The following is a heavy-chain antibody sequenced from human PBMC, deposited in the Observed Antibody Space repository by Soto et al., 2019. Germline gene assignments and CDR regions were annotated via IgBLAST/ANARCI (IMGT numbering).Heavy chain of an antibody. Sequence: GGSLRLSCAASGFTFISYAMHWCRHSAGKGLEWVAVISYDGTNKYYADSVKGRFTISRDNSKNTLSLQMNTLRAEDTAVYYCARDPLSLIEYYFDYWGQGTLVTVSS. CDR2: ISYDGTNK. D-gene: IGHD3-22*01. CDR1: GFTFISYA. J-gene: IGHJ4*02. CDR3: ARDPLSLIEYYFDY. V-gene: IGHV3-30-3*01.